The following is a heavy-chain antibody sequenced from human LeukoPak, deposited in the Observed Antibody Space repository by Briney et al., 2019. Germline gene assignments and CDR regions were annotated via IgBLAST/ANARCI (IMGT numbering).Heavy chain of an antibody. J-gene: IGHJ4*02. V-gene: IGHV4-59*11. D-gene: IGHD6-19*01. CDR3: ARVPGGSIAVAGTALFDY. CDR2: IYYSGST. Sequence: PSETLSLTCTVSGGSISSHYWSWIRQPPGKGLEWIGYIYYSGSTNYNPSLKSRVTISVDTSKNQFSLKLSPVTAADTAVYYCARVPGGSIAVAGTALFDYWGQGTLVTVSS. CDR1: GGSISSHY.